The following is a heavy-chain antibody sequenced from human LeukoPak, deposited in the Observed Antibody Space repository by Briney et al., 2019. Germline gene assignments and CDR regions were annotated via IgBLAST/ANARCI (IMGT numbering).Heavy chain of an antibody. Sequence: GGSLRLSCAASGFPFSNYAMHWVRQAPGKGLEWVASINPDGSQKLYVDSVKGRFTISRDNTKSSLYLQMNSLGAEDTAMYYCAKLLGTATTYDSWGQGTRVTVSS. CDR3: AKLLGTATTYDS. CDR2: INPDGSQK. CDR1: GFPFSNYA. J-gene: IGHJ4*02. D-gene: IGHD5-24*01. V-gene: IGHV3-7*01.